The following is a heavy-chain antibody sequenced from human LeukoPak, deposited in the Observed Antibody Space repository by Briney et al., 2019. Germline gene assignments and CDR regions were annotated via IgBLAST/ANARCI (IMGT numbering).Heavy chain of an antibody. CDR1: GFSVSDHY. D-gene: IGHD5-24*01. J-gene: IGHJ5*02. CDR3: ARGAMSTFARYDS. CDR2: IFADDLT. V-gene: IGHV3-53*01. Sequence: GGSLRLSCVVSGFSVSDHYMSWIRQAPGKGLEWLSVIFADDLTYYEDSAKGRFTISRDRSQNTLYLQMNSLRVEDTAVYYCARGAMSTFARYDSWGQGNLVTVSS.